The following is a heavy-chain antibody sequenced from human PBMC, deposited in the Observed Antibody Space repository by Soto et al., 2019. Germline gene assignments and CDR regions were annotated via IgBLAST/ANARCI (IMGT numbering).Heavy chain of an antibody. CDR3: SRDLHSFPTRRSSDL. Sequence: WVRQAPGQGLEWMVKVNPTGGSPTFGQKFQGRVTVTTDTSTSTVYMELSSLRSDYTYVYYCSRDLHSFPTRRSSDL. CDR2: VNPTGGSP. V-gene: IGHV1-46*03. D-gene: IGHD1-1*01. J-gene: IGHJ2*01.